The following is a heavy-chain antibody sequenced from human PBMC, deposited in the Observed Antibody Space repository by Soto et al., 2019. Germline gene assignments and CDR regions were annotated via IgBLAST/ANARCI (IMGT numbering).Heavy chain of an antibody. CDR1: GYTFTVYY. CDR2: INPNSGGT. CDR3: ATTYYDILTGYYKAPDY. Sequence: ASVKVSCKASGYTFTVYYMHWVRQAPGQGLEWMGWINPNSGGTNYAQKFQGWVTMTRDTSISTAYMELSRLRSDDTAVYYCATTYYDILTGYYKAPDYWGQGTLVTVSS. J-gene: IGHJ4*02. V-gene: IGHV1-2*04. D-gene: IGHD3-9*01.